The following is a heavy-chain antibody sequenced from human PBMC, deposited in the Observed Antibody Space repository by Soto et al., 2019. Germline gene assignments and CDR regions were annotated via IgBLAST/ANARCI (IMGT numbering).Heavy chain of an antibody. CDR3: ARHNYGSGSTYFDY. V-gene: IGHV4-59*08. Sequence: SEILSLTCTVSGGSISSYYWSWIRHPPGKGLEWIGYIYYSGSTNYNPSLKSRVTISVDTSKNQFSLKLNSMTAADTAVYYCARHNYGSGSTYFDYWGQGTLVTVSS. D-gene: IGHD3-10*01. CDR1: GGSISSYY. J-gene: IGHJ4*02. CDR2: IYYSGST.